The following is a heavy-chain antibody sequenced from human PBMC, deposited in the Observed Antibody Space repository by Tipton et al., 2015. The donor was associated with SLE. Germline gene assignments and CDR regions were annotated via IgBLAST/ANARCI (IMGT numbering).Heavy chain of an antibody. Sequence: TLSLTCAVYGGSFTGYYWSWIRQPPGKGLEWIGEINHSGSTNYNPSLKSRVTISVDTSKNQFSLKLTSVTAADTAVYYCARSPMEWLFPLGYYYGMDVWGQGTTVTVSS. CDR3: ARSPMEWLFPLGYYYGMDV. J-gene: IGHJ6*02. D-gene: IGHD3-3*01. CDR1: GGSFTGYY. V-gene: IGHV4-34*01. CDR2: INHSGST.